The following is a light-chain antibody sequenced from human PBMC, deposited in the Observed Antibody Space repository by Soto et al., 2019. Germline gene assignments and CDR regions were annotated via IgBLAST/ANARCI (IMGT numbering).Light chain of an antibody. J-gene: IGLJ1*01. V-gene: IGLV2-14*01. CDR3: SSYSSSGTPFV. CDR2: EVT. CDR1: SSDVGGHNY. Sequence: QSVLTQPASVSGSPGQSITVSCTGTSSDVGGHNYVSWFQQHPGQAPKLLIYEVTTRPSGVSTRFSGSKSGNTASLTISGLQAEDGADYHCSSYSSSGTPFVFGTGTKVTVL.